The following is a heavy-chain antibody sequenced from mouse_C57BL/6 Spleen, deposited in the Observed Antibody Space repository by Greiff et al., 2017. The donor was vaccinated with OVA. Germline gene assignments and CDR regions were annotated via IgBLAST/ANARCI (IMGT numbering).Heavy chain of an antibody. V-gene: IGHV1-82*01. CDR1: GYAFSSSW. CDR2: IYPGDGDT. D-gene: IGHD2-1*01. J-gene: IGHJ2*01. Sequence: VQLQQSGPELVKPGASVKIPCKASGYAFSSSWMNWVKQRPGKGLEWIGRIYPGDGDTNYNGKFKGKATLTADKSSSTAYMQLSSLKSEDSAVYFCARLLSELFDYWGQGTTLTVSS. CDR3: ARLLSELFDY.